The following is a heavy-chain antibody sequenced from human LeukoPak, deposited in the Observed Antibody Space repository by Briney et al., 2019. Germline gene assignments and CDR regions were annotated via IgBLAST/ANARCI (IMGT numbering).Heavy chain of an antibody. CDR2: ISTYDGAT. J-gene: IGHJ5*02. Sequence: ASVKVSCKASGYTFSNYGISWVRQAPGQGPEWMGWISTYDGATYYPQRLQGRVTMTTDTSTSTAYMELRSLRSDDTAVYYCARASYYGSGSYYALRFDPWGQGTLVTVSS. D-gene: IGHD3-10*01. V-gene: IGHV1-18*01. CDR1: GYTFSNYG. CDR3: ARASYYGSGSYYALRFDP.